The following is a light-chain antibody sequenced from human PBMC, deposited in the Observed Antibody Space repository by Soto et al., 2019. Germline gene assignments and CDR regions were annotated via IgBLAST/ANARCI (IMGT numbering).Light chain of an antibody. CDR3: SSYTSSSTYVV. CDR2: DVS. J-gene: IGLJ2*01. Sequence: QSALTQPASVSGSPGQSITISCTGTSSDVGGYNYVSWYQQHPGKDPKLMIYDVSNRPSGVSNCFSGSKSGNTASLTISGLQGEDEADYYCSSYTSSSTYVVFGGGTKVTVL. V-gene: IGLV2-14*01. CDR1: SSDVGGYNY.